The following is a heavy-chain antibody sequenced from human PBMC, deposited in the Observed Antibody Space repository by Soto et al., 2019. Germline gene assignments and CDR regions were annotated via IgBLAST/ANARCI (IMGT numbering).Heavy chain of an antibody. V-gene: IGHV3-21*01. CDR1: GFTFSSYS. J-gene: IGHJ6*03. Sequence: GGSLRLSCAASGFTFSSYSMNWVRQAPGKGLEWVSSISSSSSYIYYADSVKGRFTISRDNAKNSLYLQMNSLRAEDTAVYYWARDLSGYVWYYYYYMDVWGKGTTVTVSS. CDR3: ARDLSGYVWYYYYYMDV. D-gene: IGHD5-12*01. CDR2: ISSSSSYI.